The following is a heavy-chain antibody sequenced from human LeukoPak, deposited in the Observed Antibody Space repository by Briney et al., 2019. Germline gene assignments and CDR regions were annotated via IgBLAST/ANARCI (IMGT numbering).Heavy chain of an antibody. CDR1: GGSISSYY. J-gene: IGHJ6*03. CDR3: ARGYSRSGYYYYYYMDV. Sequence: SETLSLTCTVSGGSISSYYWSWIRQPARKGLEWLGRIYATGSTTYNPSLKSRVTMSVDTSKNQFSLKLSSVTAADTAVYYCARGYSRSGYYYYYYMDVWGKGTTVTVSS. CDR2: IYATGST. D-gene: IGHD3-3*01. V-gene: IGHV4-4*07.